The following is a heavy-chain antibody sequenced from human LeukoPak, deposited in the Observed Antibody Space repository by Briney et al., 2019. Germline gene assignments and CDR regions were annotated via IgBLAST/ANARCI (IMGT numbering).Heavy chain of an antibody. CDR3: ARGGGCSSTSCYLIDY. V-gene: IGHV4-4*02. CDR2: IYHSGST. Sequence: SETLSLTCAVSGGSISSSNWWSWIRQPPGKGLEWIGYIYHSGSTYYNPSLKSRVTISVDRSKNQFSLKLSSVTAADTAVYYCARGGGCSSTSCYLIDYWGQGTLVTVSS. J-gene: IGHJ4*02. CDR1: GGSISSSNW. D-gene: IGHD2-2*01.